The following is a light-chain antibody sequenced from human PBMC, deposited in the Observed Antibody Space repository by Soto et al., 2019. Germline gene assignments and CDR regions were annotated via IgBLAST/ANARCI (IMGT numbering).Light chain of an antibody. CDR2: WAS. J-gene: IGKJ4*01. CDR1: QSVLYSSNNKNY. Sequence: DIVMTQSPDSLAVSLGERATINCKSSQSVLYSSNNKNYLAWYQQKPGQPPKLLIYWASTRESGVPDRFSGSGSGTDFTLTISSLQAEDVAVYCCQQYYSTLTFGGGTKVDIK. CDR3: QQYYSTLT. V-gene: IGKV4-1*01.